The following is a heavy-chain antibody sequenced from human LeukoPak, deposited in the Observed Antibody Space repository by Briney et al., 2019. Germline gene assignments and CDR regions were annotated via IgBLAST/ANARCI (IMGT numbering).Heavy chain of an antibody. CDR1: GFTFSSYA. CDR3: ARASCSGGSCYSFFDY. Sequence: GGSLRLSCAASGFTFSSYAMHWVRQAPGKGLEYVSAISSNGGSTYYANSVKGRFTISRDNAKNSLYLQMNSLRAEDTAVYYCARASCSGGSCYSFFDYWGQGTLVTVSS. J-gene: IGHJ4*02. V-gene: IGHV3-64*01. CDR2: ISSNGGST. D-gene: IGHD2-15*01.